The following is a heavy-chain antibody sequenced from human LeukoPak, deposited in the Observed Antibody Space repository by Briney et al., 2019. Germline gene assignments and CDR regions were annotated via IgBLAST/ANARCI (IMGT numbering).Heavy chain of an antibody. D-gene: IGHD4-17*01. Sequence: GGSLRLSCAASGFTFSSYDMHWVRQATGKGLEWVSGIGTAGDPYYSGSVEGRFTISRENAKNSLYLQMNSLRAGDTAVYYCSRGLYGDSGNWGQGTLVTVSP. V-gene: IGHV3-13*05. CDR1: GFTFSSYD. J-gene: IGHJ4*02. CDR3: SRGLYGDSGN. CDR2: IGTAGDP.